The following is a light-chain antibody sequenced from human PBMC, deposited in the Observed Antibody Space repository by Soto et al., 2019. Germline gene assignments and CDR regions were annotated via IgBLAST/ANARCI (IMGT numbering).Light chain of an antibody. CDR1: QSISDW. Sequence: DIQMTQSPSTLSASVGDRVTIACRASQSISDWLAWYQQKPGQAPKFLIYKASNLESGVPSRFSGSGSGTEFTLTISSLQPDDFATYYCQQYDTYPTTFGQGTKVESK. V-gene: IGKV1-5*03. J-gene: IGKJ1*01. CDR3: QQYDTYPTT. CDR2: KAS.